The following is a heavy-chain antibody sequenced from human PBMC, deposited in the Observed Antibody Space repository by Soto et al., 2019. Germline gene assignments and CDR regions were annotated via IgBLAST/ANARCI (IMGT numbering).Heavy chain of an antibody. Sequence: QLLESGGGLVQPGGSLRLSCAASGFTFSNSAMSWVRRAPGKGLEWASGISGSGGNIYYANSVKGRFTTSRDNSKNTLYLEMNSLRVEDTAVYYCAKGSRAGVAHVNDAFDLWGQGTMVTVSS. D-gene: IGHD3-10*01. CDR3: AKGSRAGVAHVNDAFDL. CDR1: GFTFSNSA. V-gene: IGHV3-23*01. J-gene: IGHJ3*01. CDR2: ISGSGGNI.